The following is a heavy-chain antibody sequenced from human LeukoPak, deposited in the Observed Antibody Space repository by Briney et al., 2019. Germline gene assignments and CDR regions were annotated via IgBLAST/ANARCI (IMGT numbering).Heavy chain of an antibody. J-gene: IGHJ5*02. D-gene: IGHD2-2*01. CDR3: ARHPYCSGSSCYENNWFDL. Sequence: GAALEISYHAVGSCFTNYWIGWVRPLPGKGLEWMGIIYPGNSDTRYRPSFQGKVTISDDKSTSTAYMKCRSLQASDTDMYLCARHPYCSGSSCYENNWFDLWGQGSLVTVSS. CDR2: IYPGNSDT. V-gene: IGHV5-51*01. CDR1: GSCFTNYW.